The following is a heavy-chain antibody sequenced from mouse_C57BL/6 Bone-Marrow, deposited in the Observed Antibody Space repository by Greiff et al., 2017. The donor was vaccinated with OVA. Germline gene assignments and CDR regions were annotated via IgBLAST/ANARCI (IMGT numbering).Heavy chain of an antibody. CDR2: SRNKANDYTT. V-gene: IGHV7-1*01. Sequence: EVKLVESGGGLVQSGRSLRLSCATSGFTFSDFYMEWVRQAPGKGLEWIAASRNKANDYTTEYSASVKGRFIVSRDTSQSILYLQMNALRAEDTAIYYCARDALDWDFDVWGTGTTVTVSS. CDR3: ARDALDWDFDV. CDR1: GFTFSDFY. J-gene: IGHJ1*03.